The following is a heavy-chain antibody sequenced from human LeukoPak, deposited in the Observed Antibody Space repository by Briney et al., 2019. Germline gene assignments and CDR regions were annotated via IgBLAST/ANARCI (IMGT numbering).Heavy chain of an antibody. J-gene: IGHJ4*02. CDR2: LSAYNGNT. V-gene: IGHV1-18*01. D-gene: IGHD6-6*01. CDR1: GYTFTSYG. CDR3: ARCYAIAARLCGVPDY. Sequence: ASVKVSCKASGYTFTSYGISWVRQAPGQGLGWMGWLSAYNGNTNYAQKLQGRVTMTTDTSTSTAYMELRSLRSDDTAVYYCARCYAIAARLCGVPDYWGQGTLVTVSS.